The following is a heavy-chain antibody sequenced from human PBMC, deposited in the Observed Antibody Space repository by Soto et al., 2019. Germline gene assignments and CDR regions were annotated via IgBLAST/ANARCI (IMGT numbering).Heavy chain of an antibody. CDR3: DRAPIAAAGTNWFDP. J-gene: IGHJ5*02. V-gene: IGHV1-2*04. CDR1: GYTFTGYY. Sequence: ASVKVSCKASGYTFTGYYMHWVRQAPGQGLEWMGWINPNSGGTNYAQKFQGWVTMTRDTSISTAYMELSRLRSDDTAVYYCDRAPIAAAGTNWFDPWGQGTLVTVSS. D-gene: IGHD6-13*01. CDR2: INPNSGGT.